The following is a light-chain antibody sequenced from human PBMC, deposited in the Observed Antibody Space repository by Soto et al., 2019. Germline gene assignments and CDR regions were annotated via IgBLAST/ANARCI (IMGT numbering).Light chain of an antibody. CDR2: GNS. Sequence: QSVLTQPPSVSGAPGQRVTISFAGSSSNLGAGYDVHWYQLRPGTAPKFLIYGNSNRPSGVPDRFSGSKSGTSASLAITGLQAEDEADYYCQSYDSSLSGLNVFGTGTKLTVL. CDR1: SSNLGAGYD. J-gene: IGLJ1*01. CDR3: QSYDSSLSGLNV. V-gene: IGLV1-40*01.